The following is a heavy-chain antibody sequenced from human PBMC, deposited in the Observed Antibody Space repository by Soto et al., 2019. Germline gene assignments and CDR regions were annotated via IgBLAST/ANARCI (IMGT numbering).Heavy chain of an antibody. CDR2: ISSSSSYI. Sequence: GGSLRLSCAASGFTFSSYSMNWVRQAPGKGLEWVSSISSSSSYIYYADSVKGRFTISRDNAKNSLYLQMNSLRAEDTAVYYCARDDFEAVAGTVNGNFDYWGQGTLVTVSS. CDR3: ARDDFEAVAGTVNGNFDY. V-gene: IGHV3-21*01. J-gene: IGHJ4*02. D-gene: IGHD6-19*01. CDR1: GFTFSSYS.